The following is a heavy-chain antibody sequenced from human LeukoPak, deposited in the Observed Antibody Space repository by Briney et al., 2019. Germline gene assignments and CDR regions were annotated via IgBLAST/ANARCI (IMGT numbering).Heavy chain of an antibody. CDR1: GFTFSSDW. CDR3: ATGAGCGY. Sequence: GGALRLSCGASGFTFSSDWMTSGRQAPGRVLEWVANIKQDGSERNYVDSVQGRFTISRDNANNTLYLQMNTLRDEDTAVYYCATGAGCGYWGQGTLVPVSS. D-gene: IGHD6-19*01. V-gene: IGHV3-7*03. J-gene: IGHJ4*02. CDR2: IKQDGSER.